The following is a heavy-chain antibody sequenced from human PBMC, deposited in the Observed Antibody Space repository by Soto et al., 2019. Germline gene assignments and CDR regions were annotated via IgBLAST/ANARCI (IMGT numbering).Heavy chain of an antibody. CDR3: ARGYSSSWLDY. Sequence: ASVKVSCKASGYAFASYYIHWVRQAPGQGLEWMGIINPSGGSTSYAQKFQGRVTMTRDTSTSTVYMELSSLRSEDTAVYYCARGYSSSWLDYWGQGTLVTVSS. D-gene: IGHD6-13*01. CDR1: GYAFASYY. V-gene: IGHV1-46*01. CDR2: INPSGGST. J-gene: IGHJ4*02.